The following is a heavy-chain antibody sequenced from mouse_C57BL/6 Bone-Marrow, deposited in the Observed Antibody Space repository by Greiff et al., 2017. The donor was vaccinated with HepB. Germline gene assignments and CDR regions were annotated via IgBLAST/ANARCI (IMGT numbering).Heavy chain of an antibody. D-gene: IGHD2-4*01. J-gene: IGHJ1*03. V-gene: IGHV1-26*01. CDR2: INPNNGGT. CDR3: ARWLYDYDEGYFDV. CDR1: GYTFTDYY. Sequence: DVQLQQSGPELVKPGASVKISCKASGYTFTDYYMNWVKQSHGKSLEWIGDINPNNGGTSYNQKFKGKATLTVDKSSSTAYMELRSLTSEDSAVYYCARWLYDYDEGYFDVWGTGTTVTVSS.